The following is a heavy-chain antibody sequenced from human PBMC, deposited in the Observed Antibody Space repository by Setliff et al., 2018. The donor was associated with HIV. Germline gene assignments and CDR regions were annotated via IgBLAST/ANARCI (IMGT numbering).Heavy chain of an antibody. CDR2: VYHTGST. CDR3: AAKKSGDYPFN. D-gene: IGHD4-17*01. J-gene: IGHJ4*02. CDR1: GYSISSRYY. V-gene: IGHV4-38-2*02. Sequence: PSETLSLTCTVSGYSISSRYYWGWIRQPPGKGLEWIGSVYHTGSTYYNPSLKSRVTMSADTSKNQFSLKVGSVTAADTAVYYCAAKKSGDYPFNWGQGTLVTVSS.